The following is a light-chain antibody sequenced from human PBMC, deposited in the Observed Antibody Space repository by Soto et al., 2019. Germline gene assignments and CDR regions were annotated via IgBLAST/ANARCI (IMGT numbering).Light chain of an antibody. CDR1: SSDVGGYNY. CDR2: DVS. Sequence: QSALTQPASVSGSPGQSITISCTGTSSDVGGYNYVSWYQQPPGKAPKLMIYDVSNRPSGVSNRFSGSKSGNTASLTISGLQAEDEADYYCSSYTSSSTPLVFGTGTKVT. V-gene: IGLV2-14*01. J-gene: IGLJ1*01. CDR3: SSYTSSSTPLV.